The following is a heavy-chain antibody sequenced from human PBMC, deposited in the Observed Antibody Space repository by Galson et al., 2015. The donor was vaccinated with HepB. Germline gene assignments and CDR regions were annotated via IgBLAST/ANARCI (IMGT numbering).Heavy chain of an antibody. CDR1: GFTFTSFY. Sequence: SVKVSCKASGFTFTSFYIHWVRQAPGQGLQWMGTINPSDGSTSYAQKLQGRVTMARDTSTSTVYMEVSSLRSEDTAVYYCATAIAVSGTANDYWGQGTLVTVSS. D-gene: IGHD1-7*01. V-gene: IGHV1-46*04. CDR3: ATAIAVSGTANDY. CDR2: INPSDGST. J-gene: IGHJ4*02.